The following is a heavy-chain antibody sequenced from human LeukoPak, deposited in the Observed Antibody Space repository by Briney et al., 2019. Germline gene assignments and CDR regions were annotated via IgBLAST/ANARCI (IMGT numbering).Heavy chain of an antibody. CDR1: GGSISSYY. V-gene: IGHV4-59*08. D-gene: IGHD4-11*01. CDR2: IYYSGST. J-gene: IGHJ6*02. CDR3: ARRSDYSYYYYGMDV. Sequence: SETLSLTCTVSGGSISSYYWSWIRQPPGKGLEWIGYIYYSGSTNYNPSLKSRVTISVDTSKNQFSLKLSSVTAADTAVYYCARRSDYSYYYYGMDVWGQGTTVTVPS.